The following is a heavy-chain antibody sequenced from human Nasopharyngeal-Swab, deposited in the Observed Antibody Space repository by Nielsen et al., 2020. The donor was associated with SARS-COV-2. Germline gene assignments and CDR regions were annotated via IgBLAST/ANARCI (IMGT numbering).Heavy chain of an antibody. Sequence: SETLSLTCAVSGGSISSSNWWSWVRQPPGKGLEWIGEIYHSGSTNYNPSLKSRVTISVDTSKNQFSLKLSSVTAADTAVYYCARGPNSSGWYGNWYFDLWGRGTLVTVSS. V-gene: IGHV4-4*02. CDR2: IYHSGST. D-gene: IGHD6-19*01. J-gene: IGHJ2*01. CDR3: ARGPNSSGWYGNWYFDL. CDR1: GGSISSSNW.